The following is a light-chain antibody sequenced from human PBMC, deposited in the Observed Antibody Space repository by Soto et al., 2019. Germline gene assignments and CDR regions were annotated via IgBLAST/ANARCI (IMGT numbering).Light chain of an antibody. CDR3: QQYRDCPPLT. J-gene: IGKJ4*01. V-gene: IGKV3-15*01. Sequence: EIVMTQSPATLSVSPGERATLSCRASQSVSNKLAWYQQKPGQAPRLLIYGASTRATGVPARYSGSGSGTEFTLTISSLQSEDFAVYSCQQYRDCPPLTFGGGTKVEIK. CDR2: GAS. CDR1: QSVSNK.